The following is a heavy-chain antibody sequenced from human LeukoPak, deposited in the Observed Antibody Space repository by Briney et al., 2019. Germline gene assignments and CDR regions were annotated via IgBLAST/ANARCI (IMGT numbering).Heavy chain of an antibody. Sequence: GGSLRLSCAASGFTFSSYAMSWVRQAPGKGLEWVSSISSSDTSTYYADSVKGRFTISRDNSKNTLYLQMNSLRAEDTAVYYCAKAPLDTATGKMYYFDYWGQGTLVTVSS. J-gene: IGHJ4*02. CDR3: AKAPLDTATGKMYYFDY. CDR1: GFTFSSYA. V-gene: IGHV3-23*01. D-gene: IGHD5-18*01. CDR2: ISSSDTST.